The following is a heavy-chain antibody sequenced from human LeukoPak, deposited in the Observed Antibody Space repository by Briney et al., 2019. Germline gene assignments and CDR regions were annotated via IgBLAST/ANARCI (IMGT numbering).Heavy chain of an antibody. J-gene: IGHJ5*02. Sequence: PGASLRLSCAASGFTFSSYEMNWVRQAPGKGLEWVSYISSSGSTIYYADSVKGRFTISRDNAKNSLYLQMNSLRAEDTAVYYCAGAPQYYDFWSDYYGFDPWGQGTLVTVSS. D-gene: IGHD3-3*01. V-gene: IGHV3-48*03. CDR1: GFTFSSYE. CDR3: AGAPQYYDFWSDYYGFDP. CDR2: ISSSGSTI.